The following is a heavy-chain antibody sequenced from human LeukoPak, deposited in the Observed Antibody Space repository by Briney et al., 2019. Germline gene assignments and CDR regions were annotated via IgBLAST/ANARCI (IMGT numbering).Heavy chain of an antibody. CDR3: ARNLYYYDSSGYYYY. CDR2: IYTGGST. J-gene: IGHJ4*02. D-gene: IGHD3-22*01. V-gene: IGHV3-66*01. Sequence: GGSLRLSCAASGFTVSSNEMSWVRQAPGKGLEWVSAIYTGGSTYYAGSVKGRFTISRDNSKNTLYLQMNSLRAEDTAVYYCARNLYYYDSSGYYYYWGQGTLVTVSS. CDR1: GFTVSSNE.